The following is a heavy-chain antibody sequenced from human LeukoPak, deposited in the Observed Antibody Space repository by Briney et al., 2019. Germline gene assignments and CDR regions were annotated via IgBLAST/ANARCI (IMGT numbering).Heavy chain of an antibody. V-gene: IGHV3-23*01. D-gene: IGHD3-10*01. CDR1: GFTFSSFG. J-gene: IGHJ3*02. CDR3: AKDIRKGRITMVRGVPPHAFDI. CDR2: ISSTGGTA. Sequence: PGGTLRLSCAASGFTFSSFGMSWVRQAPGKGLEWVSAISSTGGTAYYADSVEGRFTISRDNSKNTLYLQMNSLRAEDTAVYYCAKDIRKGRITMVRGVPPHAFDIWGQGTMVTVSS.